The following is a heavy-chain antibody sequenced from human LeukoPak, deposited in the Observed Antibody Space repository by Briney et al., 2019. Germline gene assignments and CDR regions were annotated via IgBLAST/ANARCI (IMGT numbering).Heavy chain of an antibody. CDR3: ARVRDSSSWSFDY. J-gene: IGHJ4*02. D-gene: IGHD6-13*01. V-gene: IGHV1-69*13. CDR2: IIPIFATT. CDR1: GGTFNSYT. Sequence: SVKVSCKASGGTFNSYTINWVRQAPGQGLEWMGGIIPIFATTNYAQKFQGRVTITADESTSTAYMELSRLRSDDTAVYYCARVRDSSSWSFDYWGQGTLVTVSS.